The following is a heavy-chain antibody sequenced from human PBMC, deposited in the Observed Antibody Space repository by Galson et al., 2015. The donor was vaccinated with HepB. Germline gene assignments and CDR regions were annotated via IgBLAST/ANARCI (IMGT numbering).Heavy chain of an antibody. D-gene: IGHD3-22*01. CDR3: ARDSVPVTYYYDSSGYPPVSYFDY. CDR1: GFTFSSYG. Sequence: SLRLSCAASGFTFSSYGMHWVRQAPGKGLEWVAVIWYDGSNKYYADSVKGRFTISRDNSKNTLYLQMNSLRAEDTAVYYCARDSVPVTYYYDSSGYPPVSYFDYWGQGTLVTVSS. J-gene: IGHJ4*02. V-gene: IGHV3-33*01. CDR2: IWYDGSNK.